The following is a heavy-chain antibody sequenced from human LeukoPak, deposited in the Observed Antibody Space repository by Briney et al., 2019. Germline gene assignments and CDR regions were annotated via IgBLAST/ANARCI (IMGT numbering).Heavy chain of an antibody. Sequence: GGSLRLSCEASGFTFSTYWMSWVRQAPGKGLEWVANIKQDGSEKYYVDSVKGRSTISRDNAKNSLYLQMNSLRAEDTAMYYCARDSAGNDYWGQGTLVTVSS. J-gene: IGHJ4*02. CDR2: IKQDGSEK. CDR3: ARDSAGNDY. CDR1: GFTFSTYW. D-gene: IGHD6-13*01. V-gene: IGHV3-7*01.